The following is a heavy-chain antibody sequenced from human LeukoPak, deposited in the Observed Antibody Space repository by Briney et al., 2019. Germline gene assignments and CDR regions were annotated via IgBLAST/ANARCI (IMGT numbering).Heavy chain of an antibody. CDR3: AREGVAVADGDY. CDR1: GGSISSGSYY. D-gene: IGHD6-19*01. Sequence: PSETLSLTCTVSGGSISSGSYYWGWIRQPPGKGLEWVGSIYYSGSTYYNPSLKSRVTISVDTSKNQFSLKLSSVTAADTAVYYCAREGVAVADGDYWGQGTLVTVSS. V-gene: IGHV4-39*07. J-gene: IGHJ4*02. CDR2: IYYSGST.